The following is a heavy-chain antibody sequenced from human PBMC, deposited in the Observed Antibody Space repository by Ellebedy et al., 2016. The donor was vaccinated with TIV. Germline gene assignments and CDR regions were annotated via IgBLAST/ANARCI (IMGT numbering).Heavy chain of an antibody. J-gene: IGHJ3*02. V-gene: IGHV5-51*01. CDR3: ARRPSYEDDAFDI. Sequence: PGGSLRLSCKGSGYSFISYWIGWVRQMPGKGLEWMGIIYPGDADSRYIPSFQGQVTISDDKSISTAYLQWNSLKASDTAMYYCARRPSYEDDAFDIWGQGTMVTVSS. CDR1: GYSFISYW. D-gene: IGHD5-12*01. CDR2: IYPGDADS.